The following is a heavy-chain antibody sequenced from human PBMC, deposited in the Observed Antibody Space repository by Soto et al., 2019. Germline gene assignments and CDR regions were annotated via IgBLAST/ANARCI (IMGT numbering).Heavy chain of an antibody. Sequence: QVQLVQSGAEVKKPGASVKVSCKASGYTFTSHHMHWVRQVPGEGLDWMGMINPRSGGTNSPQKFQGRVTMTRDTSTSTVYMELSSLSSEDTAVYYCCSLDYGQWYWGQGTLVTVSS. J-gene: IGHJ4*02. CDR2: INPRSGGT. CDR1: GYTFTSHH. V-gene: IGHV1-46*03. CDR3: CSLDYGQWY. D-gene: IGHD3-10*01.